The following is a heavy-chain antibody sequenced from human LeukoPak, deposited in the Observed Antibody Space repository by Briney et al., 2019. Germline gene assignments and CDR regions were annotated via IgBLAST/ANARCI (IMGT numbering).Heavy chain of an antibody. CDR1: GHTLTGYY. V-gene: IGHV1-2*02. J-gene: IGHJ4*02. CDR2: INPNIVGT. D-gene: IGHD5-12*01. Sequence: ASVKVSCKASGHTLTGYYMHLVRQAPGQGLEWVGWINPNIVGTNYAQKPQSSVTITTDTTHSTDYMDLSTLRSDSTGLYYTARGEGMATIVCFDYWGQGTLVTVSS. CDR3: ARGEGMATIVCFDY.